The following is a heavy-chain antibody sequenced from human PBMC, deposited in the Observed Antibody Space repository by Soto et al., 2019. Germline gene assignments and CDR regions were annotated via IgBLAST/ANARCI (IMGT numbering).Heavy chain of an antibody. D-gene: IGHD3-9*01. CDR3: ARVDVLRYFDWASGLGV. CDR2: ISAYNGNT. Sequence: QVQLVQSGAEVKKPGASVKVSCKASGYTFTSYGISWVRQAPGQGLEWMGWISAYNGNTNYAQKLQGRVTMTTDTSTSTAYMELRSLRSDVTAVYYCARVDVLRYFDWASGLGVWGQGTTVTVSS. J-gene: IGHJ6*02. V-gene: IGHV1-18*01. CDR1: GYTFTSYG.